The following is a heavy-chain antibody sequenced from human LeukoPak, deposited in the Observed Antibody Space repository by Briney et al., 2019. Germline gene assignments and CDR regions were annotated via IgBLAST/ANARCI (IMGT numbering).Heavy chain of an antibody. J-gene: IGHJ4*02. CDR2: MHYSGST. D-gene: IGHD3-10*02. CDR3: ARDLFLLDY. Sequence: SETLSLTCTVSGGSISSTTHYWSWIRQSPGKGLEWIGSMHYSGSTYYNPSLKSRVTIYVDTSRNQFSLKLASVNAADTAVYYCARDLFLLDYWGQGTLVTVSS. CDR1: GGSISSTTHY. V-gene: IGHV4-39*02.